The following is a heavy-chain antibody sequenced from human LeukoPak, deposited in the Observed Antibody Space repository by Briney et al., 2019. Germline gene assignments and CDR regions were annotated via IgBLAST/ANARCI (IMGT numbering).Heavy chain of an antibody. CDR2: ISWDGGST. D-gene: IGHD3-16*01. J-gene: IGHJ6*03. CDR3: AKANYGHYYYCMDV. V-gene: IGHV3-43D*03. CDR1: GFTFDDYA. Sequence: GGSLRLSCAASGFTFDDYAMHWVRHAPGKGLEWVSLISWDGGSTYYADSVKGRFTISRDNSKNSLYLQMNSLRAEDTALYYCAKANYGHYYYCMDVWGKGTTVTVSS.